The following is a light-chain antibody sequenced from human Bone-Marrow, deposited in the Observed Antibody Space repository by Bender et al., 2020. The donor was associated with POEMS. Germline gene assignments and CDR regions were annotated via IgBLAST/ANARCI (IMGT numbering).Light chain of an antibody. J-gene: IGLJ1*01. V-gene: IGLV1-44*01. CDR2: INN. CDR3: NSHITDNTLL. CDR1: SSNIGTNP. Sequence: QSVLTQPPSASGTPGQRVTISCSGSSSNIGTNPVNWYQQLPGTAPKLLIYINNQRPSGVPDRFSGSKSGTSASLTISGLQAEDEADYFCNSHITDNTLLFGTGTKVTVL.